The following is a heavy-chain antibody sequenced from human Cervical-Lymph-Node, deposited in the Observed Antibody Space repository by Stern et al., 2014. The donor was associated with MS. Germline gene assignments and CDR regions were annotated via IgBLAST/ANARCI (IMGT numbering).Heavy chain of an antibody. J-gene: IGHJ6*02. D-gene: IGHD2-21*02. V-gene: IGHV3-23*04. CDR3: AKDSGHCSGGDCIYGVDV. CDR2: LSGRGTTT. CDR1: GFSFSTYT. Sequence: EVQLVESGGGLVQPGGSLRLSCAASGFSFSTYTMNWVRQAPGKGLEWVSGLSGRGTTTYYADSVKGRFTISRDNSKNTLYLQMNSLTDEDTAIYFCAKDSGHCSGGDCIYGVDVWGQGTTVTVSS.